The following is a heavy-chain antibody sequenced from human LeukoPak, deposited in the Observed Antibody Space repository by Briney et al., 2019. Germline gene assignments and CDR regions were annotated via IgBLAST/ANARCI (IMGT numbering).Heavy chain of an antibody. CDR2: ISSSRSTI. Sequence: GGSLRLSCAASGFTFSSYGMNWVRQAPGKRLEWVSYISSSRSTIYYADSVKGRFAISRDNAKNSLYLQMNSLRAEDTAVYYCARDLLLTTVTPFDYWGQGTLVTVSS. J-gene: IGHJ4*02. CDR1: GFTFSSYG. CDR3: ARDLLLTTVTPFDY. D-gene: IGHD4-17*01. V-gene: IGHV3-48*01.